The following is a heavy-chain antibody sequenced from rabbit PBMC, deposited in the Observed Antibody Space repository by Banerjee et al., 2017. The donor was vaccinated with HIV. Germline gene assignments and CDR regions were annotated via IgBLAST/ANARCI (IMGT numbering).Heavy chain of an antibody. V-gene: IGHV1S40*01. Sequence: WIACIDTGDGDTYYANWAKGRFTISKTSSTTVTLQMTRLTAADTATYFCARDTSSSFSSYGMDLWGPGTLVTV. CDR3: ARDTSSSFSSYGMDL. CDR2: IDTGDGDT. D-gene: IGHD1-1*01. J-gene: IGHJ6*01.